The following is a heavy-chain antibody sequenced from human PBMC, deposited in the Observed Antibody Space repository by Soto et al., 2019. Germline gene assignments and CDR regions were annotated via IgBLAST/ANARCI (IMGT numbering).Heavy chain of an antibody. CDR3: AKRGVDTFGLSY. CDR2: INTDGSST. Sequence: EVQLVESGGGLVQPGGSLRLSCAVSGFTFSSFWMHWVRQAPGEGLVWVSRINTDGSSTSYADSVKGRFTISRDNAKNTLYLQMNRLRVEDTAMYYCAKRGVDTFGLSYWGQGTLVPVSS. V-gene: IGHV3-74*01. D-gene: IGHD3-10*01. J-gene: IGHJ4*02. CDR1: GFTFSSFW.